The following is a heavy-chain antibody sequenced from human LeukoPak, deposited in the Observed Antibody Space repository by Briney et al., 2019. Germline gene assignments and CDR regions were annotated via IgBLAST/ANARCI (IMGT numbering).Heavy chain of an antibody. D-gene: IGHD3-10*01. CDR1: GFTFSDYY. J-gene: IGHJ6*03. CDR2: ISSSGSTI. Sequence: GGSLRLSCAASGFTFSDYYMSWIRQAPGKGLEWVSYISSSGSTIYYADSVKGRFTISRDNAKNSLYLQMNSLRAEDTAVYYCARAFSGYYYYYYYMDVWGKGTTVTVSS. V-gene: IGHV3-11*04. CDR3: ARAFSGYYYYYYYMDV.